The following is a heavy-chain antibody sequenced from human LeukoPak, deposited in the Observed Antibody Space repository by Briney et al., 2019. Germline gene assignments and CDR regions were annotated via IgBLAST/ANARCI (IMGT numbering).Heavy chain of an antibody. V-gene: IGHV4-39*07. CDR2: INHSGST. J-gene: IGHJ4*02. D-gene: IGHD3-22*01. CDR1: GGSISSSSYY. CDR3: ARGQDYYDSSGSDY. Sequence: SETLSLTCTVSGGSISSSSYYWNWIRQPPGKGLEWIGEINHSGSTNYNPSLKSRGSISVDTSKNQFSLKVSSVTAADTAVYYCARGQDYYDSSGSDYWGQGTLVIVSS.